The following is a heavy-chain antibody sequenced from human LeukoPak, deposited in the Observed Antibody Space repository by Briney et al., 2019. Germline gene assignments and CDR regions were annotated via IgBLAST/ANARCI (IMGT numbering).Heavy chain of an antibody. J-gene: IGHJ4*02. CDR2: IIPIFGTA. Sequence: GSSVKVSCKASGGTFSSYAISWVRQAPGQGLEWMGRIIPIFGTANYAQKFQGRVTITTDESTSTAYMELSSLRSEDTAVYYCARDEWGGVAATTADYWGQGTLVTVSS. CDR3: ARDEWGGVAATTADY. V-gene: IGHV1-69*05. D-gene: IGHD2-15*01. CDR1: GGTFSSYA.